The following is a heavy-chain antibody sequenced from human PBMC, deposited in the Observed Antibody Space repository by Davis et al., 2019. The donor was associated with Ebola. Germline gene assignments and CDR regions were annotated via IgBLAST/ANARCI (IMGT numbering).Heavy chain of an antibody. V-gene: IGHV1-18*01. CDR1: GYTFITYG. Sequence: ASVKVSCKASGYTFITYGINWLRQAPGQGLEWMGWISAYNGNTNYAQKFQDRVTITADKSTSTAYMELSSLRSEDTAVYYCASLTYYFGSTNYFYGSTSYFFDYWGQGTLVTVSS. J-gene: IGHJ4*02. CDR3: ASLTYYFGSTNYFYGSTSYFFDY. CDR2: ISAYNGNT. D-gene: IGHD3-10*01.